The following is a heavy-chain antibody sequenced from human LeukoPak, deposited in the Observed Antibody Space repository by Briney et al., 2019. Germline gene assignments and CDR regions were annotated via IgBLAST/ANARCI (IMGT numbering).Heavy chain of an antibody. V-gene: IGHV1-8*02. J-gene: IGHJ6*02. D-gene: IGHD5-18*01. CDR3: ARGLYSYYYYYGMDV. CDR2: MNPNSGNT. CDR1: GYTFTSYD. Sequence: ASVKVSCKASGYTFTSYDINWVRQATGQGLEWMGWMNPNSGNTGYAQKFQGRVTMTRNTSISTAYMELSSLRSEDTAVYYCARGLYSYYYYYGMDVWGQGTTVTVSS.